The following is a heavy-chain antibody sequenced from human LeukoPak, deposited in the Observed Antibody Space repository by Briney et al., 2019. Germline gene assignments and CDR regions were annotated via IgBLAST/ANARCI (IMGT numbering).Heavy chain of an antibody. CDR2: IYYSGST. J-gene: IGHJ4*02. CDR3: ARDEWRYYYDSSGYYQTFDY. D-gene: IGHD3-22*01. CDR1: GGSISSNSYY. Sequence: PSETLSLTCTVSGGSISSNSYYWGWIRQPPGKGLEWIGSIYYSGSTYYNPSLKSRVTISVDTSKNQFSLKLSSVTAADTAVYYCARDEWRYYYDSSGYYQTFDYWGQGTLVTVSS. V-gene: IGHV4-39*07.